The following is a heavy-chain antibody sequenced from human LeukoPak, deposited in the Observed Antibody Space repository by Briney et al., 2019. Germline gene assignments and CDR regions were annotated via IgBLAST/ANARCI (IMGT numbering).Heavy chain of an antibody. J-gene: IGHJ4*02. CDR3: ARGGIYDILTGYTVGDY. CDR2: IIPIFGTA. CDR1: GGTFSSYA. Sequence: SVKVSCKASGGTFSSYAISWVRQAPGQGLEWMGGIIPIFGTANYAQKFQGRVTMTRDTSISTAYMELSRLRSDDTAVYYCARGGIYDILTGYTVGDYWGQGTLVTVSS. D-gene: IGHD3-9*01. V-gene: IGHV1-69*05.